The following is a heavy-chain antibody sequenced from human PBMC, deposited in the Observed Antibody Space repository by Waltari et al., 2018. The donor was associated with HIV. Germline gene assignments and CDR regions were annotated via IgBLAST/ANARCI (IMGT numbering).Heavy chain of an antibody. CDR3: ARFDGGGSGVYH. CDR2: IDSGNSYL. Sequence: EVQLVESGGGLVKHGGSLRLSCAASGFSFSSYRMSWVRLAPGKVLECVSVIDSGNSYLNYADAVSGRFTISRDNAKNSLCLQLNSLRVEDTAFYYCARFDGGGSGVYHWGQGTLVTVSS. J-gene: IGHJ5*02. CDR1: GFSFSSYR. D-gene: IGHD2-15*01. V-gene: IGHV3-21*01.